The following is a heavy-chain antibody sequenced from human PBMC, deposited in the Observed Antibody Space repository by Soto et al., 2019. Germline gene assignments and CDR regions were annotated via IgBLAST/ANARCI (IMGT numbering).Heavy chain of an antibody. D-gene: IGHD1-20*01. Sequence: QGQLVESGGGVVQPGRSLRLSCVASGFDFKTYGMHWVRQAPGKGLEWVAVIGFDGTNTHYSDSVRGRFSISRDNSENTVSLQMNSLRVEDTALYYCVRTACVINNCSYRGVRWGQGTLVTV. CDR3: VRTACVINNCSYRGVR. J-gene: IGHJ4*02. CDR2: IGFDGTNT. CDR1: GFDFKTYG. V-gene: IGHV3-33*01.